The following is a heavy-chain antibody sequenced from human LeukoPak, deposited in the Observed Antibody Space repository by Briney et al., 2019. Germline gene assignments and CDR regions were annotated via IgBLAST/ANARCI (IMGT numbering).Heavy chain of an antibody. CDR3: TRGLLWFGELSPPSY. Sequence: ASVKVSCKASGYTFTNYAIHWVRQAPGQRLEWMGWINAGNDNTKYSQKFQGRVTITRDTSASTVYMELSSLRSEDTAVYYCTRGLLWFGELSPPSYWGQGTLITVSS. CDR1: GYTFTNYA. CDR2: INAGNDNT. V-gene: IGHV1-3*01. D-gene: IGHD3-10*01. J-gene: IGHJ4*02.